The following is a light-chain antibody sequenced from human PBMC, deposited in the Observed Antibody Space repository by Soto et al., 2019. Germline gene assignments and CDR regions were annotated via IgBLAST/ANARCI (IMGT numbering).Light chain of an antibody. CDR2: GAS. V-gene: IGKV3-15*01. Sequence: EIVMTQSPATLSVSPGERATLSCRASQSVSSNLAWYQQKPGQAPRLLIYGASTSATGIPARFSGSGSGTEFTLTISRLQSEDFAVYYCQQYNTWPPYTFGQGTKLEIK. CDR3: QQYNTWPPYT. J-gene: IGKJ2*01. CDR1: QSVSSN.